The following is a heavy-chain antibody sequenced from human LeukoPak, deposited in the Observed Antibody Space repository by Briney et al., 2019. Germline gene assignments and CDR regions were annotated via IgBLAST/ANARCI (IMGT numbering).Heavy chain of an antibody. Sequence: ASVKVSCKVSGYTLTELSMHWVRQAPGKGLEWMGGFDPEDGETIYAQKFQGRVTMTEDTSTDTAYMELSSLRSEDTAVYYCATVYPTAEYGSGGDAFDIWGQGTMVTVSS. V-gene: IGHV1-24*01. CDR3: ATVYPTAEYGSGGDAFDI. CDR2: FDPEDGET. CDR1: GYTLTELS. J-gene: IGHJ3*02. D-gene: IGHD3-10*01.